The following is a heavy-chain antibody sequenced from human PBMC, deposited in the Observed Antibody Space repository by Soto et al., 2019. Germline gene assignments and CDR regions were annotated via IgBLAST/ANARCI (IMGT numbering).Heavy chain of an antibody. D-gene: IGHD1-20*01. CDR2: MSYSGSS. V-gene: IGHV4-59*01. CDR1: GGSLSTYY. CDR3: AKTRITSTAATFDP. Sequence: PSETLSLTCTVSGGSLSTYYWSWIRQPPGKGLEWIVYMSYSGSSNYNPSLKSRVTMSVDTSKNQVSLKLSSVTAADTAVYYCAKTRITSTAATFDPWVQGTLVTVSS. J-gene: IGHJ5*02.